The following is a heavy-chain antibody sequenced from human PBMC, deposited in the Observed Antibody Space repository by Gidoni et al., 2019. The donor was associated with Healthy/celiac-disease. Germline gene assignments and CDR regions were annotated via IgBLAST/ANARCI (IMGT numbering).Heavy chain of an antibody. CDR1: GGTFSSYA. D-gene: IGHD3-10*01. CDR2: IIPILGIA. CDR3: ATTLRGVSYYYGMDV. V-gene: IGHV1-69*04. Sequence: QVQLVQSGAEVKKPGSSVKVSCKASGGTFSSYAISWVRQAPGQGLGWMGRIIPILGIANYAQKFQGRVTITADKSTSTAYMELSSLRSEDTAVYYCATTLRGVSYYYGMDVWGQGTTVTVSS. J-gene: IGHJ6*02.